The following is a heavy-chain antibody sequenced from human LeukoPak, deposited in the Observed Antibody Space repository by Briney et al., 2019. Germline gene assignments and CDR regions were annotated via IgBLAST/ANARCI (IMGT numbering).Heavy chain of an antibody. D-gene: IGHD5-18*01. CDR1: GYTFTSYG. CDR3: ARGEYNYGRDWFDP. J-gene: IGHJ5*02. V-gene: IGHV1-18*01. Sequence: ASVKVSCKASGYTFTSYGINWVRQAPGQGLEWMGWISAYNGDTNYAQKLQGRVTMTTDTSTSTAYMELRSLRSDDTAVYYCARGEYNYGRDWFDPWGQGTLVTVSS. CDR2: ISAYNGDT.